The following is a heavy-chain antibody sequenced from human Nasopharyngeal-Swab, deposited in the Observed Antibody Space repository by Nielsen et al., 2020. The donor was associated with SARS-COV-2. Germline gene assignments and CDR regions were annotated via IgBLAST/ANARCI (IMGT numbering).Heavy chain of an antibody. J-gene: IGHJ6*03. D-gene: IGHD2-2*01. V-gene: IGHV4-31*02. CDR2: IYYSGST. Sequence: RQAPGKGLEWTGYIYYSGSTYYNPSLKSRVTISVDTSKNQFSLKLSSVTAADTAVYYCARVFWGYCSSTSCSNYYYYYYMDVWGKGTTVTVSS. CDR3: ARVFWGYCSSTSCSNYYYYYYMDV.